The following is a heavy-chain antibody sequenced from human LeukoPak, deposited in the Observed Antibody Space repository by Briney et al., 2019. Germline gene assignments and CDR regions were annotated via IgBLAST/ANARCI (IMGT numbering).Heavy chain of an antibody. V-gene: IGHV1-8*01. Sequence: ASVKVSCKASGYTFTSYDISWVRQATGQGLEWMGWMNPNSGNTGYAQKFQGRVTMTRNTSISTAYMELSSLRSEDTAVYYCAREVPAASDAFDIWGQRTMVTVSS. D-gene: IGHD2-2*01. CDR1: GYTFTSYD. CDR3: AREVPAASDAFDI. J-gene: IGHJ3*02. CDR2: MNPNSGNT.